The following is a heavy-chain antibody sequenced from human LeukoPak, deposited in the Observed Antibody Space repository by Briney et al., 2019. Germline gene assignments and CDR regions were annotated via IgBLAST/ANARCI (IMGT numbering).Heavy chain of an antibody. CDR1: GFTFSSYA. Sequence: GSLRLSCAASGFTFSSYAMSWVRQAPGKGLEWIGEINHSGSTNYNPSLKSRVTISVDTSKNQFSLKLSSVTAADTAVYYCARIEIDYYDSSVGFDIWGQGTMVTVSS. J-gene: IGHJ3*02. CDR2: INHSGST. D-gene: IGHD3-22*01. CDR3: ARIEIDYYDSSVGFDI. V-gene: IGHV4-34*01.